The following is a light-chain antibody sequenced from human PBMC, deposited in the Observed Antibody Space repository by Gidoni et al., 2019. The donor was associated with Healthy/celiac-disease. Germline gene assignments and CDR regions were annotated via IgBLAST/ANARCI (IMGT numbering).Light chain of an antibody. V-gene: IGKV1-5*01. CDR1: QSISSW. J-gene: IGKJ2*01. Sequence: DIQMTQSPSTLSASVGDRVTITCRASQSISSWLAWYQQKPGKAPKLLIYDASSLESGVPSRFSGSGSGTEFTLTISSLQPDDFAPYYCQQYNSYWYTFGQGNKLEIK. CDR3: QQYNSYWYT. CDR2: DAS.